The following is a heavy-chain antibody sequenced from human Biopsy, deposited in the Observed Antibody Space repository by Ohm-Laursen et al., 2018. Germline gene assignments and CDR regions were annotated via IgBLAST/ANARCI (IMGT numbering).Heavy chain of an antibody. J-gene: IGHJ4*02. V-gene: IGHV4-39*01. CDR3: ARHIRSGRRGDCYPY. D-gene: IGHD2-21*02. CDR2: MYYGETT. CDR1: GDSVSRSSHY. Sequence: SDTLSLTCTVSGDSVSRSSHYWGWIRQAPGKGLEWIGSMYYGETTSYNPSLKSRVTISVDTSNNQFSLKVSSVTAADTAVYYCARHIRSGRRGDCYPYWGQGTLVTVSS.